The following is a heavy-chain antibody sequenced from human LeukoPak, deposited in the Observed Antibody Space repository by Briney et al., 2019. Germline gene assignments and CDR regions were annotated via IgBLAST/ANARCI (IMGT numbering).Heavy chain of an antibody. D-gene: IGHD3-22*01. Sequence: GGSLRLSCAASGCTFSNYAMTWVRQAPGKGLEWVSSLSDSGGSTYYADSVKGRFTISRDNSKNTLFLQMNSLRPEDTAVYYCAKQPDSSGFPSFFDYWGQGTLVTVSS. CDR1: GCTFSNYA. CDR3: AKQPDSSGFPSFFDY. V-gene: IGHV3-23*01. CDR2: LSDSGGST. J-gene: IGHJ4*02.